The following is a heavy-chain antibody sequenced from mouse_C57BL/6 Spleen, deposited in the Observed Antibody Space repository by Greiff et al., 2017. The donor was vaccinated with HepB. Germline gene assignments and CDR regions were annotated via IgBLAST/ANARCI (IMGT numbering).Heavy chain of an antibody. Sequence: DVKLVESEGGLVQPGSSMKLSCTASGFTFSDYYMAWVRQVPEKGLEWVANINYDGSSTYYLDSLKSRFIISRDNAKNILYLQMSSLKSEDTATYYCARGLGPWYFDVWGTGTTVTVSS. CDR3: ARGLGPWYFDV. V-gene: IGHV5-16*01. CDR1: GFTFSDYY. J-gene: IGHJ1*03. D-gene: IGHD4-1*01. CDR2: INYDGSST.